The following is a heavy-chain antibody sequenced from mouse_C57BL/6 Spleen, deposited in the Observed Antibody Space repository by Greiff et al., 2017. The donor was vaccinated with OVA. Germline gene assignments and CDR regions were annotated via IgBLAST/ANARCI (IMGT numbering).Heavy chain of an antibody. CDR2: INPNNGGT. D-gene: IGHD2-4*01. J-gene: IGHJ4*01. CDR1: GYTFTDYN. CDR3: ARLAYYDYDGDYYAMDY. Sequence: EVQLQQSGPELVKPGASVKMSCKASGYTFTDYNMHWVKQSHGKSLEWIGYINPNNGGTSYNQKFKGKATLTVNKSSSTAYMELRSLTSEDSAVYYCARLAYYDYDGDYYAMDYWGQGTSVTVSS. V-gene: IGHV1-22*01.